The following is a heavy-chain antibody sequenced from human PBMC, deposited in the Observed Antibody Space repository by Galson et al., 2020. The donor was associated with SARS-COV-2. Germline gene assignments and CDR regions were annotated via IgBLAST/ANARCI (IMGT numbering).Heavy chain of an antibody. CDR2: ISGSGGST. CDR3: AKDDRHCSGGSCDGDAFDI. J-gene: IGHJ3*02. Sequence: TGGSLRLSCAASGFTFSSYAMSWVRQAPGKGLEWVSAISGSGGSTYYADSVKGRFTISRDNSKNTLYLQMNSLRAEDTAVYYCAKDDRHCSGGSCDGDAFDIWGQGTMVTVSS. D-gene: IGHD2-15*01. CDR1: GFTFSSYA. V-gene: IGHV3-23*01.